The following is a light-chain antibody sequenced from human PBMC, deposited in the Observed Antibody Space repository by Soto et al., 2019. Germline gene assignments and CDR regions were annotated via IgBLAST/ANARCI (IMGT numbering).Light chain of an antibody. CDR1: SSDVGGYNY. CDR3: SSYTSSSTLV. Sequence: QSVLTQPASVSGSPGQPITVSCTGTSSDVGGYNYVSWYQQHPGKAPKLMIYGVTNRPSGVINRFSGSKSGNTASLTISGLQAEDEADYYCSSYTSSSTLVFGTGTKVTVL. V-gene: IGLV2-14*01. J-gene: IGLJ1*01. CDR2: GVT.